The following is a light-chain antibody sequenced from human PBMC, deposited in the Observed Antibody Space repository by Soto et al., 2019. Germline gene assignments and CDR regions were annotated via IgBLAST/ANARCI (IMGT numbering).Light chain of an antibody. CDR3: HTYNTYSLHT. CDR1: QTISTW. CDR2: DAS. Sequence: DIQVTQSPPTLSASVGDRVTITCRASQTISTWMAWYQQKPGNAPKLLVYDASTLQSGGASRFSGRGSGTKFTPTISSLQPDDCATYYCHTYNTYSLHTFGQGTKVDIK. J-gene: IGKJ2*01. V-gene: IGKV1-5*01.